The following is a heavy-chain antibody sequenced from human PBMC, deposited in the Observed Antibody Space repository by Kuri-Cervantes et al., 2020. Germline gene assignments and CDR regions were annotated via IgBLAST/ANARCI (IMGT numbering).Heavy chain of an antibody. J-gene: IGHJ6*02. D-gene: IGHD4-17*01. CDR2: IYSGGST. CDR1: GFTFSSYG. CDR3: ATHEYGDYPYYYYGMDV. Sequence: GESLKISCAASGFTFSSYGMHWVRQAPGKGLEWVSVIYSGGSTYYADSVKGRFTISRDNSKNTLYLQMNSLRAEDTAVYYCATHEYGDYPYYYYGMDVWGQGTTVTVSS. V-gene: IGHV3-NL1*01.